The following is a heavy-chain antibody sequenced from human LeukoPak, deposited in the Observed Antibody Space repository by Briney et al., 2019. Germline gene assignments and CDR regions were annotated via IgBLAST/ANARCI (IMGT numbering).Heavy chain of an antibody. J-gene: IGHJ4*02. CDR2: ISRGGKNT. CDR3: AKETISGVGVPRSDY. CDR1: GFTFSSCA. D-gene: IGHD3-3*01. Sequence: PGGSLRLSCVASGFTFSSCAMSWVRQAPGKGLEWVSAISRGGKNTYYEDSVKGRFTISRDNSENTLYLQMGSLGAEDTAVYYCAKETISGVGVPRSDYWGQGTLVTVSS. V-gene: IGHV3-23*01.